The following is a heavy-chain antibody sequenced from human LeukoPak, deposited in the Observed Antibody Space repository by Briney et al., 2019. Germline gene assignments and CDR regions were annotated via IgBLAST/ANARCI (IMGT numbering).Heavy chain of an antibody. J-gene: IGHJ3*02. CDR1: GFTFSSYW. D-gene: IGHD3-3*01. CDR2: VSTGSNYI. Sequence: GGSLRLSCAASGFTFSSYWMSWVRQAPGKGLEWVSSVSTGSNYIYYADSVKGRFTISRDNDKNSLYLQMSSLRVEDTAVYYCARVFRPSLTVFIIRGAFDIWGQGTMVTVSS. V-gene: IGHV3-21*01. CDR3: ARVFRPSLTVFIIRGAFDI.